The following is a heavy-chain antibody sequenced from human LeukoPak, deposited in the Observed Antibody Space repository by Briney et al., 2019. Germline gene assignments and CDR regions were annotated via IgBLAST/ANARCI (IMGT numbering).Heavy chain of an antibody. J-gene: IGHJ4*02. V-gene: IGHV1-8*01. CDR2: MNPNSGNT. Sequence: ASVKVSCTASGYTFTSYDINWVRQATGQGLEWMGWMNPNSGNTGYPQKFQGRVTMTRNTSISTAYMELSSLRSEDTAVYYCARGLYMYATGFDYWGQGTLVTVSS. CDR1: GYTFTSYD. D-gene: IGHD2-8*01. CDR3: ARGLYMYATGFDY.